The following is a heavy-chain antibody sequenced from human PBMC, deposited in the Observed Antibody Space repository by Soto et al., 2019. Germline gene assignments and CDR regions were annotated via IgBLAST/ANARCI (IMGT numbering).Heavy chain of an antibody. V-gene: IGHV5-51*01. CDR2: IYPGDSDT. CDR1: ENSFTSYW. Sequence: GESLKISCKGSENSFTSYWIAWVRQLPGKGLECMGIIYPGDSDTRYSPSFQGQVTISADKSISTAYLQWSSLMASDTAMYYCARDAEYCTNGVCYGYYYYGMDCCGEGPTVTVSS. CDR3: ARDAEYCTNGVCYGYYYYGMDC. J-gene: IGHJ6*04. D-gene: IGHD2-8*01.